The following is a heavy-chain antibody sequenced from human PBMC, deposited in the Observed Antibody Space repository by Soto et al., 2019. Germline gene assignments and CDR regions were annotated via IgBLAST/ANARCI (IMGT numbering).Heavy chain of an antibody. J-gene: IGHJ4*02. V-gene: IGHV4-34*01. CDR3: ARGWSYGSGSYYLDY. D-gene: IGHD3-10*01. CDR1: GGSFSGYY. Sequence: SETLSLTCAVYGGSFSGYYWSCIRQPPGKGLEWIGEINHSGSTNYNPSLKSRVTISVDTSKNQFSLKLSSVTAADTAVYYCARGWSYGSGSYYLDYWGQGTLVTVSS. CDR2: INHSGST.